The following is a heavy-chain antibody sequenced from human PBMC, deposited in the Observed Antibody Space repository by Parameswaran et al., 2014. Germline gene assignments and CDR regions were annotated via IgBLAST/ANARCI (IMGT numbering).Heavy chain of an antibody. V-gene: IGHV1-3*01. CDR2: INAGNGNT. J-gene: IGHJ6*02. Sequence: VRQAPGQRLEWMGWINAGNGNTKYSQKFQGRVTITRDTSASTAYMELSSLRSEDTAVYYCARSMGMDVWGQGTTVTVSS. D-gene: IGHD2-8*01. CDR3: ARSMGMDV.